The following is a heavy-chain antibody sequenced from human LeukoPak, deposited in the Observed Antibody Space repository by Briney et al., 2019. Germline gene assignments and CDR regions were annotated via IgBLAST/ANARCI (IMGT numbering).Heavy chain of an antibody. Sequence: ASVKVSCKASGYTFTGYYMHWVRQAPGQGLEWMGWINPNSGGTNYAQKFQGRVTMTRDTSITTAYMELSRLSSDDTAVYYCARHPGRVTNDWYFDLWGRGTLATVSS. CDR1: GYTFTGYY. CDR2: INPNSGGT. J-gene: IGHJ2*01. CDR3: ARHPGRVTNDWYFDL. D-gene: IGHD4-23*01. V-gene: IGHV1-2*02.